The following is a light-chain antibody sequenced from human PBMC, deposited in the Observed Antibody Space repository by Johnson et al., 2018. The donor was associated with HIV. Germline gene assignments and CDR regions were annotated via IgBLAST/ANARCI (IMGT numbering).Light chain of an antibody. Sequence: QSVLTQPPSVSAAPRQKVTISCSGSSSNIGNNYVSWYQHLPGTAPKLLIYDNNKRPSGIPDRFSGSKSGTSATLGITGLQTGDEADYYCGTWDSSLSAGGANYVFGTGTKVTVL. CDR2: DNN. J-gene: IGLJ1*01. CDR3: GTWDSSLSAGGANYV. V-gene: IGLV1-51*01. CDR1: SSNIGNNY.